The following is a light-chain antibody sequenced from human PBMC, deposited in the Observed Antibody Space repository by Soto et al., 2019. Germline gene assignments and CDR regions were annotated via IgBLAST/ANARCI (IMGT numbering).Light chain of an antibody. J-gene: IGKJ4*01. Sequence: EIVLTQSPGTLSLSPGERATLSCRASQSVSSSYLAWYQQKPGQAPRLLLYGASSRATGIPDRFSGSGSATDFTLTISRLEPEDFAVYYCQQYHTSPLTFGGGTKVEIK. V-gene: IGKV3-20*01. CDR2: GAS. CDR3: QQYHTSPLT. CDR1: QSVSSSY.